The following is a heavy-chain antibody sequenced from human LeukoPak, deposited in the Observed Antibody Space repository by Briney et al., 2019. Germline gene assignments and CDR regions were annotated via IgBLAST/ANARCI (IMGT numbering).Heavy chain of an antibody. V-gene: IGHV3-21*01. CDR1: GFTFSSYS. J-gene: IGHJ4*02. D-gene: IGHD1-26*01. Sequence: GRSLRLSCAASGFTFSSYSMNWVRQAPGKGLEWVSSISSSSSYIYYADSVKGRFAISRDNAKKSLYLQMNSLRAEDTAVYYCARDLLGWELHYFDYWGQGTLVTVSS. CDR3: ARDLLGWELHYFDY. CDR2: ISSSSSYI.